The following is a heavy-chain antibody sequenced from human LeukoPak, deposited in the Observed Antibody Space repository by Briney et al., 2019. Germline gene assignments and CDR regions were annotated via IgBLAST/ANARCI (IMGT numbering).Heavy chain of an antibody. CDR1: GFTFSSYG. D-gene: IGHD6-13*01. V-gene: IGHV3-30*18. J-gene: IGHJ5*02. Sequence: GRPLRLSCAASGFTFSSYGMHWLSEAPGKAVVGVAVISYDGSNKYYADPVKGRFTISRDNSKNSLYLQMNSLRAEDTVVYYCAKNLIGCSSCWYQPNFGPWGQGTLVTASS. CDR3: AKNLIGCSSCWYQPNFGP. CDR2: ISYDGSNK.